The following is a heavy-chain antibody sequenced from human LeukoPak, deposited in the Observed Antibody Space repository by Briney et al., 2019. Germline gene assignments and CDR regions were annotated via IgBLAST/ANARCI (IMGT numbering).Heavy chain of an antibody. CDR2: INPNSGGT. J-gene: IGHJ4*02. Sequence: ASVKVSRKASGYTFTGYYIHWVRQAPGQGLEWMGWINPNSGGTNYAQKFQGRVTMTRDTSISTAYMELSRLRSDDTAVYYCARILGYCSSTSCVDWGQGTLVTVSS. CDR3: ARILGYCSSTSCVD. D-gene: IGHD2-2*01. V-gene: IGHV1-2*02. CDR1: GYTFTGYY.